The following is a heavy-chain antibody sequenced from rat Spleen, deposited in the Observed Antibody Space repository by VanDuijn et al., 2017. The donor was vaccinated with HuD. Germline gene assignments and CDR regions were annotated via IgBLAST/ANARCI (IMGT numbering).Heavy chain of an antibody. CDR2: ITYDGSNT. Sequence: EVQLVESGGGLVQPGRSLELSCTASGFTFTNYDMAWVRQAPTKGLEWVATITYDGSNTLYRDSVKGRFTLSRDNAKSTLYLQMDSLRSEDTATYYCTRTTDFDYWGQGVKVTVSP. V-gene: IGHV5-29*01. CDR3: TRTTDFDY. D-gene: IGHD1-1*01. CDR1: GFTFTNYD. J-gene: IGHJ2*01.